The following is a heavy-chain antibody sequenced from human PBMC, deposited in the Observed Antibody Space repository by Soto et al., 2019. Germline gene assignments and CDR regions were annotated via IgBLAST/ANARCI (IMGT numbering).Heavy chain of an antibody. V-gene: IGHV3-23*01. J-gene: IGHJ5*02. CDR3: WGVVVVSAATTNWFDP. D-gene: IGHD2-2*01. CDR2: ISGSGGTT. CDR1: GFTFSSYA. Sequence: EVQLLESGGGLVQPGGSLRLSCAASGFTFSSYAMSWVRQAPGKGLEWVSAISGSGGTTYYAASVKGRFTISRDNSKHTLFLQMNSLRAEDTAVYYCWGVVVVSAATTNWFDPWGQGTLVTVSS.